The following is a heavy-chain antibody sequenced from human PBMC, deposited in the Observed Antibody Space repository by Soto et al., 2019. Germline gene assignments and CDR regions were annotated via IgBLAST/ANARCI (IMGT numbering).Heavy chain of an antibody. J-gene: IGHJ4*02. D-gene: IGHD3-10*01. V-gene: IGHV4-31*11. CDR3: ARRGAGSGSFDY. CDR2: IYYNGRA. Sequence: QVQLQESGPGLVKPSQTLSLTCAVSGASISSGDYYWSWIRQHPGKGLEWIGYIYYNGRAYYNPSLNGRVTMSSDTSKNQFSLKLSSVTAADTAVYYGARRGAGSGSFDYWGQGALVTVSS. CDR1: GASISSGDYY.